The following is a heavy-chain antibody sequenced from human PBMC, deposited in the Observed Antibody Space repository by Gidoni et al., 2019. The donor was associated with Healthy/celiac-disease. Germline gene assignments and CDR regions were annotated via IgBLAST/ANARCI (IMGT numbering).Heavy chain of an antibody. CDR2: ISSSSSYI. J-gene: IGHJ5*02. V-gene: IGHV3-21*01. CDR1: GFPFSSYS. Sequence: EVQLVESGGGLVKPGGSLSLSCAASGFPFSSYSMNWVRQAPGKGLEWVSSISSSSSYIYYADSVKGRFTISRDNAKNSLYLQMNSLRAEDTAVYYCARGAPAALWFDPWGQGTLVTVSS. D-gene: IGHD6-13*01. CDR3: ARGAPAALWFDP.